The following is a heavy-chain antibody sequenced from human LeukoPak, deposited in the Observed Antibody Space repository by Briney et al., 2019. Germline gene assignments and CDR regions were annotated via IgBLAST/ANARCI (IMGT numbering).Heavy chain of an antibody. Sequence: SETLSLTCTVSAYSINSDYSWGWIRQPPGKGLESIGNIFHTGATYYNPSLKSRVTISVDTSKSQFSLSLSSVTATDTAVYFCARVRQKGTIWFDPWGQGTLVTVSS. CDR2: IFHTGAT. J-gene: IGHJ5*02. CDR1: AYSINSDYS. V-gene: IGHV4-38-2*02. CDR3: ARVRQKGTIWFDP. D-gene: IGHD4/OR15-4a*01.